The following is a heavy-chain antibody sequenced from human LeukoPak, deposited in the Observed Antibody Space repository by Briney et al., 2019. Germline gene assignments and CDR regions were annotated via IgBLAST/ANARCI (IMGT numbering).Heavy chain of an antibody. Sequence: ASVKVSCKASGGTFSSYAISWVRQAPGQGLEWMGGIIPIFGTANYAPKFQGRVTITADESTSTAYMELSSLRSEDTAVYYCARMELWFGELSALDYWGQGTLVTVSS. D-gene: IGHD3-10*01. CDR2: IIPIFGTA. CDR1: GGTFSSYA. J-gene: IGHJ4*02. CDR3: ARMELWFGELSALDY. V-gene: IGHV1-69*13.